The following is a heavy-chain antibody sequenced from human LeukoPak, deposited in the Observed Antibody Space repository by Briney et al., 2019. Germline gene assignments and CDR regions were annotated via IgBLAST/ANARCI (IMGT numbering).Heavy chain of an antibody. D-gene: IGHD2-2*01. CDR3: ARAAGYCSSTSCYVRGWFDP. V-gene: IGHV4-34*01. Sequence: GSLRLSCAASGFTVSSNYMSWIRQPPGKGLEWIGEINHSGSTNYNPSLKGRVTISVDTSKNQFSLKLSSVTAADTAVYYCARAAGYCSSTSCYVRGWFDPWGQGTLVTVSS. J-gene: IGHJ5*02. CDR1: GFTVSSNY. CDR2: INHSGST.